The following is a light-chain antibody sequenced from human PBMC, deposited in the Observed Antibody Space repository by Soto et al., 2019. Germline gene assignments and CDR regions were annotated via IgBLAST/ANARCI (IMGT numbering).Light chain of an antibody. V-gene: IGLV2-14*01. CDR3: SSYTSSSTLVV. J-gene: IGLJ2*01. CDR2: DVN. CDR1: SSDVGGYNY. Sequence: QSALTQPASVSGSPGQTITISCTGTSSDVGGYNYVSWYQQHPGKAPKLMIYDVNNRPSGVSNRFSGSKSGNTASLTNSGLQAEDEADYYCSSYTSSSTLVVFGGGTQLTVL.